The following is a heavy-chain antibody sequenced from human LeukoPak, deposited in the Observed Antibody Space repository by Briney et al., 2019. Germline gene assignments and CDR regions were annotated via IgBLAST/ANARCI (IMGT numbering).Heavy chain of an antibody. CDR2: IYPGDSDT. CDR1: GYTFTNYW. CDR3: ARHKPPFRDCWSGNYGD. V-gene: IGHV5-51*01. D-gene: IGHD3-3*01. Sequence: GESLNISCKGSGYTFTNYWIAWVRQMPGKGLEWMGIIYPGDSDTRYSPSFQGQVTISADKSISTAYLQWSSLKASDTAMYYCARHKPPFRDCWSGNYGDWGQGTRVNVSS. J-gene: IGHJ4*02.